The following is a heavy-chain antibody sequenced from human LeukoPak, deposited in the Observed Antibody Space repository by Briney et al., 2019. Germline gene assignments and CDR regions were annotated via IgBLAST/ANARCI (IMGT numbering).Heavy chain of an antibody. CDR1: GGTFSSYA. Sequence: GASVKVSCKASGGTFSSYAISWVRQAPGPGLEWMGRIIPILGIANYAQKFQGRVTITADKSTSTAYMELSSLRSEDTAVYYCVTLTEPTEDPYYSYYGMDVWGQGTTVTVSS. D-gene: IGHD1-26*01. CDR3: VTLTEPTEDPYYSYYGMDV. CDR2: IIPILGIA. J-gene: IGHJ6*02. V-gene: IGHV1-69*04.